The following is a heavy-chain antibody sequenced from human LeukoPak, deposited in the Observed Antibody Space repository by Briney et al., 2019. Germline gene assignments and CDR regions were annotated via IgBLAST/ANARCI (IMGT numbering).Heavy chain of an antibody. D-gene: IGHD5-18*01. J-gene: IGHJ6*03. Sequence: GGSLRLSCVASGFTFSDHYMSWIRQAPGKGLEWVSYISSSGSTIYYADSVKGRFTISRDNAKNSLYLQMNSLRAEDTAVYYCARDRRGYSYGTSYYYMDVWGKGTTVTVSS. CDR2: ISSSGSTI. CDR3: ARDRRGYSYGTSYYYMDV. V-gene: IGHV3-11*04. CDR1: GFTFSDHY.